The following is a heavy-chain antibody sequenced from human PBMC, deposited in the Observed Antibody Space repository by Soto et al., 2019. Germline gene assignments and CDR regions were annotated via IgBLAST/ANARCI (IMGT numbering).Heavy chain of an antibody. D-gene: IGHD6-19*01. J-gene: IGHJ4*01. CDR1: GGTFSSYA. Sequence: SVKVSCKASGGTFSSYAISWVRQAPGQGLEWMGGIIPIFGTANYAQKFQGRVTITADESTSTAYMELSSLRSEDTAVYYCARGIAMAASPVGIYSVSRRHGTLVTVSP. CDR2: IIPIFGTA. CDR3: ARGIAMAASPVGIYSVS. V-gene: IGHV1-69*13.